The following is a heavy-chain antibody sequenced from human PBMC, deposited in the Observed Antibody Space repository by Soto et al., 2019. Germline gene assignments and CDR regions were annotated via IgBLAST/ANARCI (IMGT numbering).Heavy chain of an antibody. CDR3: AKAAVATIVYYFDY. CDR1: GFTFDDYT. V-gene: IGHV3-43*01. Sequence: GGSLRLSCAASGFTFDDYTMHWVRQAPGKGLEWVSLISWDGGSTYYADSVKGRFTISRDNSKNSLYLQMNSLRTEDTALYYCAKAAVATIVYYFDYWGQGTLVTVSS. J-gene: IGHJ4*02. D-gene: IGHD5-12*01. CDR2: ISWDGGST.